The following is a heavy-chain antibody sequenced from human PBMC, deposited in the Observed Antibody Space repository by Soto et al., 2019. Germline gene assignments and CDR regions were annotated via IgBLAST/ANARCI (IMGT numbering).Heavy chain of an antibody. J-gene: IGHJ4*02. CDR2: IYHSGST. CDR1: GASVSSGGW. D-gene: IGHD3-16*01. V-gene: IGHV4-4*02. CDR3: TTKPGGVNFGLQS. Sequence: QVQLQESGPGLVEPSGTLSLTCTVSGASVSSGGWWTWLRQPPGKGLEWIGEIYHSGSTNYNPSLKSRVSMSLDNSKNQFSLRLNYVTAADTALYYCTTKPGGVNFGLQSWGQGTLVTVSS.